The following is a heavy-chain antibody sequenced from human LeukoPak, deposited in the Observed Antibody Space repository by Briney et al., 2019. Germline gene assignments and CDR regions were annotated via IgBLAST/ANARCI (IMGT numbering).Heavy chain of an antibody. CDR2: ISYDGSNK. D-gene: IGHD6-13*01. Sequence: GRSLRLSCAASGFTFSSYAMHWVRQVPGKGLEWVAVISYDGSNKYYADSVKGRFTISRDNSKNTLYLQMNSLRAEDTAVYYCARVNSSSWYGAFDIWGQGTMVTVSS. CDR1: GFTFSSYA. CDR3: ARVNSSSWYGAFDI. J-gene: IGHJ3*02. V-gene: IGHV3-30*04.